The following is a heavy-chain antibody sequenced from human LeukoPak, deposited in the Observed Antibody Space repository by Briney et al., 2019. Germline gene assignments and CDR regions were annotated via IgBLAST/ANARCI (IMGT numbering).Heavy chain of an antibody. J-gene: IGHJ6*02. Sequence: ASVKVSCKASGYTFTGYYMHWVRPAPGQGLEWMGWINPNSGGTNYAQKFQGRVTMTRDTSISTAYMELSRLRSDDTAVYYCARDLTMVRGPFYGMDVWGQGTTVTVSS. CDR3: ARDLTMVRGPFYGMDV. V-gene: IGHV1-2*02. D-gene: IGHD3-10*01. CDR1: GYTFTGYY. CDR2: INPNSGGT.